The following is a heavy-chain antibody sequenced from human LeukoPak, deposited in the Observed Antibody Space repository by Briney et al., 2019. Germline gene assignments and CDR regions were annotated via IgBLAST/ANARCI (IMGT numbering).Heavy chain of an antibody. CDR3: ARELTTGIGYYYMDV. J-gene: IGHJ6*03. Sequence: PGGSLRLSRAASGFTFDDYGMSWVRQAPGKGLEWVSGTNWNAGRTGYAGSVKGRFTISRDNAKKSLYLQMNSLRAEDTALYYCARELTTGIGYYYMDVWGKGTTVTVSS. V-gene: IGHV3-20*04. D-gene: IGHD2-21*02. CDR2: TNWNAGRT. CDR1: GFTFDDYG.